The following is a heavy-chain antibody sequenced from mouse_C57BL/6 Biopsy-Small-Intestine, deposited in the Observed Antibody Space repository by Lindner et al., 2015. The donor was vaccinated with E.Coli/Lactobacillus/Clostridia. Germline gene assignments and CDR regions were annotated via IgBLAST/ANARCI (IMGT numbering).Heavy chain of an antibody. J-gene: IGHJ4*01. Sequence: SVKVSCKASGGTFSSYAISWVRQAPGQGLEWMGGIIPIFGTANYAQKFQGRVTITADESTSTAYMELSSLRSEDTAVYYCARVFLGGYDILTGYQNWFDPWGQGTLVTVSS. CDR3: ARVFLGGYDILTGYQNWFDP. V-gene: IGHV1-81*01. D-gene: IGHD2-2*01. CDR2: IIPIFGTA. CDR1: GGTFSSYA.